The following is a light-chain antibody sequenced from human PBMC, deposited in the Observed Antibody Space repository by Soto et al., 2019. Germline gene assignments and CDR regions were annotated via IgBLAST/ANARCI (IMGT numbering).Light chain of an antibody. CDR3: QQYNSYWGT. Sequence: IGMTQSPATLSVSPGERVTLSCRASLSVGTNLAWYQQKPGQAPRLLISAASTRATGIPARFSGSGSGTEFTLTISSLQSEDFAVYYCQQYNSYWGTFGQGTKVEIK. J-gene: IGKJ1*01. V-gene: IGKV3-15*01. CDR2: AAS. CDR1: LSVGTN.